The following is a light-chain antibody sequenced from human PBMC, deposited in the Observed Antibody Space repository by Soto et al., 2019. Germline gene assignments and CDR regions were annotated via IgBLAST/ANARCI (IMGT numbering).Light chain of an antibody. CDR1: SSNIGSNS. CDR3: SSYAGNNHFV. V-gene: IGLV1-44*01. J-gene: IGLJ1*01. CDR2: SRN. Sequence: QSVLTQPPSASGTPGQRVTISCSGSSSNIGSNSVNWYQQFPGTAPKLLIYSRNQRPSGVPDRFSGSKSGTSASLAINGLQSEDEADYYCSSYAGNNHFVFGTGTKVTVL.